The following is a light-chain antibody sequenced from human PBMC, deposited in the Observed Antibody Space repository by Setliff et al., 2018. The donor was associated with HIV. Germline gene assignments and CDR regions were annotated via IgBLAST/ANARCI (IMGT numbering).Light chain of an antibody. CDR3: SSYTSTSTLFV. J-gene: IGLJ1*01. V-gene: IGLV2-14*03. Sequence: QSALTQPASVSGSPGQSITISCTGTSSDVGGYNYVSWYQKHPGKAPKLRIYDVSNRPSGVSNRFSGSKSGNTASLTISGLQAEDEADYYCSSYTSTSTLFVFGTGTNVTVL. CDR2: DVS. CDR1: SSDVGGYNY.